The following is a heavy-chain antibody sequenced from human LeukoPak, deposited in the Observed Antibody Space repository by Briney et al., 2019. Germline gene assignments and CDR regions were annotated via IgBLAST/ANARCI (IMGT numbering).Heavy chain of an antibody. J-gene: IGHJ6*02. CDR1: GFTFSSYD. CDR3: ARVRVTMVRGVNYFHYGMDV. D-gene: IGHD3-10*01. Sequence: GGSLRLYCAAHGFTFSSYDMHWVRHVTGKGLQWVSAIGTAGDTYYPGSVKGRFTISRDNARISLYLQMNSLRAGDTAVYYCARVRVTMVRGVNYFHYGMDVWGQGTTVTVSS. V-gene: IGHV3-13*04. CDR2: IGTAGDT.